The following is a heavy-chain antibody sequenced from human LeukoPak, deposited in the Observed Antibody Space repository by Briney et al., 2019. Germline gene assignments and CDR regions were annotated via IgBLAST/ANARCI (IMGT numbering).Heavy chain of an antibody. D-gene: IGHD4-11*01. CDR3: ARSHDYTNYVGP. CDR1: GYTFTAFH. Sequence: GASVKVSCKASGYTFTAFHIRWVRQAPGQGREWMGWINPNGGGTIYAPKFQGRVTMTRDTSISTAYMELSSLRSDDTAVFYCARSHDYTNYVGPWGQGTLVIVSS. CDR2: INPNGGGT. V-gene: IGHV1-2*02. J-gene: IGHJ5*02.